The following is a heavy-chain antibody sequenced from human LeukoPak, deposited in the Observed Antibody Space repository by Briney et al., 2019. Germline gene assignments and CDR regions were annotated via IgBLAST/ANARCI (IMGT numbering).Heavy chain of an antibody. V-gene: IGHV1-2*02. CDR3: ARTHPRYYYDSSPQNWCDP. J-gene: IGHJ5*02. D-gene: IGHD3-22*01. CDR2: INPNSGGT. CDR1: GYTFTGYY. Sequence: GASVKVSCKASGYTFTGYYMHWVRQAPGQGLEWMGWINPNSGGTNYAQKFQGRVTMTRDTSISTAYMELSRLRSDDTAVYYCARTHPRYYYDSSPQNWCDPWGQGTLVTVSS.